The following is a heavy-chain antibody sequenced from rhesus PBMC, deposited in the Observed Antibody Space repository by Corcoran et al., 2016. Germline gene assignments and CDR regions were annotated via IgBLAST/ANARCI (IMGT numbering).Heavy chain of an antibody. CDR3: ARGGNYDAGYFDY. J-gene: IGHJ4*01. CDR2: IYGWSECT. V-gene: IGHV4-143*01. Sequence: QEQLQESGPGVVKPSETLPPTCAVFGGSISGSYLWSWIRQPPGKGLEWIGDIYGWSECTRSNPSRKSRVIVTIDTSRNQYSRKLSAVTAADSAVYYCARGGNYDAGYFDYWGQGVLVTVSS. CDR1: GGSISGSYL. D-gene: IGHD4-35*01.